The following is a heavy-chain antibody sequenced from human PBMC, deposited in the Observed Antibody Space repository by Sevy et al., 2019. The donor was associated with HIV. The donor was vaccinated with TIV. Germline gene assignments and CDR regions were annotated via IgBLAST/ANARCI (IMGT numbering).Heavy chain of an antibody. J-gene: IGHJ6*02. V-gene: IGHV3-33*01. D-gene: IGHD3-10*01. CDR3: ARAQLLWFGEYGMDV. Sequence: GGSLRLSCAASAFTFSSYGMHWVRQAPGKGLEWVAVIWYDGSNKYYADSVKGRFTISRDNSKNTLYLQMNSLRAEDTAVYYCARAQLLWFGEYGMDVWGQGTTVTVSS. CDR1: AFTFSSYG. CDR2: IWYDGSNK.